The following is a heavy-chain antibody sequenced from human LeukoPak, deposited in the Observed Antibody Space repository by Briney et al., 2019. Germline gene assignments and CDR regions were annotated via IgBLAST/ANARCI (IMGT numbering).Heavy chain of an antibody. J-gene: IGHJ4*02. Sequence: GGPLRLSCAASGFTFINYWMSWVRQAPGKGLEWVASIKQDGSEKYYVDSVKGRFTISRDNTKNSLYLQMNSLRAEDTAVYYCVRLGGRNGFDYWGQGTLVTVSS. CDR1: GFTFINYW. D-gene: IGHD3-16*01. V-gene: IGHV3-7*01. CDR2: IKQDGSEK. CDR3: VRLGGRNGFDY.